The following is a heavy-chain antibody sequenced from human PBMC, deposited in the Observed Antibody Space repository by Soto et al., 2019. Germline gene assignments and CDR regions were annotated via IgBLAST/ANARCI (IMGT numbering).Heavy chain of an antibody. D-gene: IGHD3-9*01. Sequence: SETLSLTCIVSGGSITSYHWSWIRQFPGKGLEWIGYIYYSGSTNYNPSLKSRVTISVDTSKNQFSLKLSSVTAADTAVYYCARVASYDILRTWGQGTLVTVSS. CDR3: ARVASYDILRT. CDR2: IYYSGST. V-gene: IGHV4-59*01. CDR1: GGSITSYH. J-gene: IGHJ5*02.